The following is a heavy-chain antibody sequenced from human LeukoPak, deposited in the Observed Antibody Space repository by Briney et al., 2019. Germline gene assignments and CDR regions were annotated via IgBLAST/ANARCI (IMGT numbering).Heavy chain of an antibody. J-gene: IGHJ6*03. V-gene: IGHV3-7*01. CDR3: ARWDYYGSGSYYYYYYMDV. Sequence: GGSLRLSCAASGFTFSSYWMTWVRQAPGKGLEWVANIKQDGSEKFYVDSVKGRFTISRDSAKNSLYLQMNSLRAEDTAVYYCARWDYYGSGSYYYYYYMDVWGKGTTVTVSS. D-gene: IGHD3-10*01. CDR2: IKQDGSEK. CDR1: GFTFSSYW.